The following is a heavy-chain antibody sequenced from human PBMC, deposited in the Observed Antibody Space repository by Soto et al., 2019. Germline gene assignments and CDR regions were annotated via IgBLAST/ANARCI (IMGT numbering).Heavy chain of an antibody. V-gene: IGHV3-23*01. Sequence: GGSLRLSCEASGFTFSTYAMSWVRQAPGKGLEWVSALTPSGGETFYADSVKGRFTISRDNSMNALYLQMNSLRIEDTAVYYCARPRGYGVFDAYDIWGQGTMVTVSS. CDR1: GFTFSTYA. CDR3: ARPRGYGVFDAYDI. CDR2: LTPSGGET. J-gene: IGHJ3*02. D-gene: IGHD4-17*01.